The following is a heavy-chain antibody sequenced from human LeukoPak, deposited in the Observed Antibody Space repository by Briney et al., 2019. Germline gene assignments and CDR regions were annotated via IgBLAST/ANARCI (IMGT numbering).Heavy chain of an antibody. CDR1: GFTFSNAW. V-gene: IGHV3-15*01. J-gene: IGHJ4*02. D-gene: IGHD2-15*01. CDR3: TTDFVWGYYTTPDY. Sequence: PGGSLRLSCAASGFTFSNAWMSWVRQAPGKGLEWVGRIKSKTDGGTTDYAAPVKGRFTISRDDSKNTLYLQMNSLKTEDTAVYYCTTDFVWGYYTTPDYWGQGTLVTVSS. CDR2: IKSKTDGGTT.